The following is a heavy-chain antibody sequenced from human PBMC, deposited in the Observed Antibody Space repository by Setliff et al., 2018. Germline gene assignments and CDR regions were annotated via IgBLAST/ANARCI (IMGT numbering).Heavy chain of an antibody. Sequence: WASVKVSCKASGGTFSSYAISWVRQAPGQGLEWMGGIIPIFGSANYAQRFRGRVTITADESTSTAYMELSSLRSEDTAVYYCAREGVDSRSSTDYRYYMDVWGKGTTVTVSS. D-gene: IGHD6-6*01. CDR2: IIPIFGSA. V-gene: IGHV1-69*13. CDR3: AREGVDSRSSTDYRYYMDV. CDR1: GGTFSSYA. J-gene: IGHJ6*03.